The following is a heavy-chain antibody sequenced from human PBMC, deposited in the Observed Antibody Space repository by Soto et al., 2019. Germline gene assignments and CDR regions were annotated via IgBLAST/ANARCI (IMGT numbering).Heavy chain of an antibody. V-gene: IGHV3-48*03. CDR3: TRAVWLGGGA. CDR1: GFSFSSYE. Sequence: EVQLVESGGGFVQPGGSLRLSCEASGFSFSSYEMNWVRQAPGKGLEWVSYISSNGDSVYYADSVNGRFTISRDNAKDSLYLQMNSLRAEDTAFYYCTRAVWLGGGAWGQGTQVTVSS. J-gene: IGHJ5*02. D-gene: IGHD3-16*01. CDR2: ISSNGDSV.